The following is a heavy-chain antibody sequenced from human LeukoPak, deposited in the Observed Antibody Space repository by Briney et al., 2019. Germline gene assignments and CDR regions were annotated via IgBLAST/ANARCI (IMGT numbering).Heavy chain of an antibody. D-gene: IGHD6-25*01. Sequence: SETLSLTCAVHGASFAGYSWSWIRQSPGKGLEWIGEVNRVGYTIYNPSIKSRVNISIDTSKTQFSLRLSSVTVADTAVYFCARERVVSDYNWFDPWGQGTLVTVSS. V-gene: IGHV4-34*01. J-gene: IGHJ5*02. CDR3: ARERVVSDYNWFDP. CDR1: GASFAGYS. CDR2: VNRVGYT.